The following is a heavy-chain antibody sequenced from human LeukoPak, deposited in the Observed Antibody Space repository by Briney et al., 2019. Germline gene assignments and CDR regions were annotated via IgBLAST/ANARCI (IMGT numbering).Heavy chain of an antibody. Sequence: GGSLSLSCVASAFTLSDHWMSWVRQAPGKGLVWVATISQDGSQKYYVDSVKGRFTLSRDNAKNSLYLEMISLRAEDTAFYYCVRGLSAISSWGQGTLVTVSS. J-gene: IGHJ5*02. D-gene: IGHD2-21*02. CDR3: VRGLSAISS. CDR1: AFTLSDHW. V-gene: IGHV3-7*01. CDR2: ISQDGSQK.